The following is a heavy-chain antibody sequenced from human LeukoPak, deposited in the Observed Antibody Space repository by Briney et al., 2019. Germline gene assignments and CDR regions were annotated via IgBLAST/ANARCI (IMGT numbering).Heavy chain of an antibody. Sequence: SETLSLTCAVYGGSFSGYYWSWIRQPPGKGLEWIGEINHSGSTNYNPSLKSRVTISVDTSKNQFSLKLSSVTAADTAVYYCARLGRLLWFGESASDIWGQGTMVTVSS. D-gene: IGHD3-10*01. CDR1: GGSFSGYY. CDR2: INHSGST. J-gene: IGHJ3*02. V-gene: IGHV4-34*01. CDR3: ARLGRLLWFGESASDI.